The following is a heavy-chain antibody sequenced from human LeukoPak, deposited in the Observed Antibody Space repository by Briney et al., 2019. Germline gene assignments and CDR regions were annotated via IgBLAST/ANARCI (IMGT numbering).Heavy chain of an antibody. CDR2: IYYSGST. V-gene: IGHV4-61*08. CDR1: GGSISSGGYY. J-gene: IGHJ4*02. D-gene: IGHD3-10*01. CDR3: ARLYPSYGSGSYIDY. Sequence: SQTLSLTCTVSGGSISSGGYYWRWIRQPPGKGLEWIGYIYYSGSTNYNPSLKSRVTISVDTSKNQFSLKLSSVTAADTAVYYCARLYPSYGSGSYIDYWGQGTLVTVSS.